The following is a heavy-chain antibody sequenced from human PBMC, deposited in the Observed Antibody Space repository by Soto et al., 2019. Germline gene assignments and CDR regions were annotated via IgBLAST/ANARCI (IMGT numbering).Heavy chain of an antibody. J-gene: IGHJ4*02. V-gene: IGHV4-30-2*01. CDR1: GGSISSGGYS. D-gene: IGHD4-4*01. CDR2: IYHSGST. CDR3: SRGYSNYYFDY. Sequence: QLQLQESGSGLVKPSQTLSLTCAVSGGSISSGGYSWSWIRQPPGKGLEWIGYIYHSGSTYYNPSSMSRVSLSVDRSKNQVSMKMISVTAADTAEYDCSRGYSNYYFDYWGQGTLVTVSS.